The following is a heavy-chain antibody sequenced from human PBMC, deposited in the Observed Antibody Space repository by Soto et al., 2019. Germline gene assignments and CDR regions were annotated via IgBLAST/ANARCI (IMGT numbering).Heavy chain of an antibody. V-gene: IGHV1-18*01. J-gene: IGHJ4*02. D-gene: IGHD6-19*01. Sequence: ASVKVSCKASGYTFTSYGISWVRHAPGQGLEWMGWISAYNGNTNYAQKLQGRVTMTTDTSTSTAYMELRSLRSDDTAVYYCARDGPTQQWLHKDYWGQGTLVTVSS. CDR3: ARDGPTQQWLHKDY. CDR1: GYTFTSYG. CDR2: ISAYNGNT.